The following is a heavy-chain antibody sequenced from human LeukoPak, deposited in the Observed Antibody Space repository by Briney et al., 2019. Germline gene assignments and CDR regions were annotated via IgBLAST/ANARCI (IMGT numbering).Heavy chain of an antibody. D-gene: IGHD1-7*01. J-gene: IGHJ4*02. Sequence: GGSLRLSCAASEFTFSTFAVSWVRQSPARGLEWVSTISGSAGDRSYSDSVKGRFTISRDTSKNTVSLQIDNLRVADTAIYYCAKDLEPNWNYFYWGQGTLVTVSS. CDR2: ISGSAGDR. CDR1: EFTFSTFA. CDR3: AKDLEPNWNYFY. V-gene: IGHV3-23*01.